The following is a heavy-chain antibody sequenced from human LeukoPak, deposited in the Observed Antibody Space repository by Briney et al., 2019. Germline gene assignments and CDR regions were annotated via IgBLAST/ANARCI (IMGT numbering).Heavy chain of an antibody. Sequence: GGSLRLSCAASGFTFSSYSMNWVRQAPGKGLEWVSYISSSSKTIYYADSVKGRFTISRDNAKNSLYLQMNSLRAEDTAVYYCAKEMKPWMHFDYWGQGTLVTVSS. V-gene: IGHV3-48*01. D-gene: IGHD5-12*01. CDR1: GFTFSSYS. CDR2: ISSSSKTI. CDR3: AKEMKPWMHFDY. J-gene: IGHJ4*02.